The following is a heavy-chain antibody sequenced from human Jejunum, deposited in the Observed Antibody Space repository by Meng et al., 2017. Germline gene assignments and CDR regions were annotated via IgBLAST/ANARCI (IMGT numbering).Heavy chain of an antibody. J-gene: IGHJ4*02. V-gene: IGHV3-15*01. CDR2: IKSKTDGETT. CDR3: TTGAPPGSFFDY. CDR1: GITFRSVW. Sequence: EGRVVQSGGGLVEPGESLRTSCAASGITFRSVWMSWVRQAPGKGLEWVGRIKSKTDGETTDYGAPVRGRFSISRDDSTNTLYLQMNSLKTDDTAVYYCTTGAPPGSFFDYWGQGTLVTVSS. D-gene: IGHD3-16*01.